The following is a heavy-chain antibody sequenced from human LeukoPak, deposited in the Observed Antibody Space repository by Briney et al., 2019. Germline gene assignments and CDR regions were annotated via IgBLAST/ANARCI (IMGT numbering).Heavy chain of an antibody. V-gene: IGHV3-23*01. CDR1: GFTFSSYA. Sequence: GGSLRLSCAASGFTFSSYAMNWVRQAPGKGLEWASAISGSGGSTYYADSMKGRFTISRDNSKSTLYLQMNSLRAEDTAVYYCAKDLLRFDPWGQGTLVTVSS. CDR2: ISGSGGST. CDR3: AKDLLRFDP. J-gene: IGHJ5*02. D-gene: IGHD1-26*01.